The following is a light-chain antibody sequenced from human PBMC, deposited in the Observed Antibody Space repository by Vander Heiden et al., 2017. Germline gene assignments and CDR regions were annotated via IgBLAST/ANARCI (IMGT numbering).Light chain of an antibody. V-gene: IGLV2-11*01. CDR2: DVS. CDR1: SSDVGGYNY. CDR3: CSDAGDCSMI. J-gene: IGLJ2*01. Sequence: QSALTQPRSVSGSPGPSVTISCTGTSSDVGGYNYVSWYQQHPGKAPKLMIYDVSKRPSVVPDRFSGSKSGNTASLTISGRQAEDEADYYCCSDAGDCSMIFGGGTKLTVL.